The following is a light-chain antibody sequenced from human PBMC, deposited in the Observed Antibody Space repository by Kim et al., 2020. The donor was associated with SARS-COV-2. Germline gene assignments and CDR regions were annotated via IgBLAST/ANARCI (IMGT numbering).Light chain of an antibody. CDR3: QQFGTSPLT. CDR2: GAS. CDR1: QSVGANY. J-gene: IGKJ4*01. Sequence: SPGERATLSCRASQSVGANYLAWYQQKSGQAPRLLIYGASTRATGIPDRFSGSGSGTDFTLTISRLEPEDFAVYYCQQFGTSPLTFGRGTKVEIK. V-gene: IGKV3-20*01.